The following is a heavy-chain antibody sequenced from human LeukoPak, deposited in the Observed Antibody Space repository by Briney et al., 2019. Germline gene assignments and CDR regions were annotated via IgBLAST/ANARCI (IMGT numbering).Heavy chain of an antibody. Sequence: SGAPSPTWNVSCGSVHSCPYFLGWLRHPPGNGMGLIGYIYYNGSTSYNPSLKSRVTISVDTSNNRFSLRLSSVTAADTAVFYCARTRRNQIPSFGYWGQGTLVTVSS. CDR3: ARTRRNQIPSFGY. CDR1: CGSVHSCPYF. J-gene: IGHJ4*02. V-gene: IGHV4-61*01. CDR2: IYYNGST. D-gene: IGHD1-14*01.